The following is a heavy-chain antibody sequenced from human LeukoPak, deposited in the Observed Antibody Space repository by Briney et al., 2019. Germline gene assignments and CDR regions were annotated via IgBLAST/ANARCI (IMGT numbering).Heavy chain of an antibody. J-gene: IGHJ3*02. CDR3: ARGIAAASERALDI. V-gene: IGHV4-4*07. D-gene: IGHD6-13*01. CDR2: IYTSGST. CDR1: GGSISSYY. Sequence: SETLSLTCTVSGGSISSYYWSWIRQPAGKGLEWIGRIYTSGSTDYNPSLKSRVTMSVDTSKNQFSLKLTSVTAADTAVYYCARGIAAASERALDIWGQGTTVTVSS.